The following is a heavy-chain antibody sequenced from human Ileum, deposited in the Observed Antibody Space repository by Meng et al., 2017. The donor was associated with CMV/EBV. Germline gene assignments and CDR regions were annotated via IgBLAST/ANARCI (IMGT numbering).Heavy chain of an antibody. CDR2: MKEDGTEI. Sequence: GESLKISCAASGFPFGAYTMSWVRQAPGKGLEWVARMKEDGTEIYYVDSVKGRFTISRDNAKNSLYLQMNILRAEDTAVYYCAKGGASRFESWGQGTPVTVSS. V-gene: IGHV3-7*01. CDR3: AKGGASRFES. J-gene: IGHJ4*02. D-gene: IGHD4/OR15-4a*01. CDR1: GFPFGAYT.